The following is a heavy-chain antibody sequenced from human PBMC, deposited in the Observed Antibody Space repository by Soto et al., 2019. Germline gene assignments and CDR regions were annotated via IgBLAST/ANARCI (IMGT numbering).Heavy chain of an antibody. CDR1: GYTFTGYY. CDR2: INPNSGGT. CDR3: ARDKEYSSGYYYFDY. J-gene: IGHJ4*02. D-gene: IGHD6-19*01. V-gene: IGHV1-2*04. Sequence: ASVKVSCKASGYTFTGYYMHWVRQAPGQGLEWMGWINPNSGGTNYAQKLQGWVTMTRDTSISTAYMELSRLRSDDTAVYYCARDKEYSSGYYYFDYCGQGTLVTVYS.